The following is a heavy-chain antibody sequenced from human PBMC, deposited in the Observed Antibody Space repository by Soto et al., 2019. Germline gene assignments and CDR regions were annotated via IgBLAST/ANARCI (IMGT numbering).Heavy chain of an antibody. V-gene: IGHV1-18*01. CDR3: AGMEASSWYFAY. Sequence: QVQLGQSGAEVKKPGASVKVSCKASGYTFTSYGISWVRQAPGQGLEWMGWISAYNGNTNYAQKLQGRVTMTTDTSTSTASMELRSMRADDTAVYYCAGMEASSWYFAYGGQGTLVTVAS. CDR1: GYTFTSYG. J-gene: IGHJ4*02. CDR2: ISAYNGNT. D-gene: IGHD6-13*01.